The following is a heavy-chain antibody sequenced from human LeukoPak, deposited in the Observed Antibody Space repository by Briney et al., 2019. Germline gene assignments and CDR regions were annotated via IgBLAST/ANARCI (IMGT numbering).Heavy chain of an antibody. D-gene: IGHD6-25*01. CDR2: IIVSGIT. J-gene: IGHJ4*02. CDR1: GFTFSSFS. V-gene: IGHV3-23*01. Sequence: PGGSLRLSCAASGFTFSSFSMTWVRQAPGKGLEWVSSIIVSGITYYADSVKGRFTISRDSFRGTLFLQMDSLRVEDTAVYFCAKGSVGNADFASWGQGALVTVSS. CDR3: AKGSVGNADFAS.